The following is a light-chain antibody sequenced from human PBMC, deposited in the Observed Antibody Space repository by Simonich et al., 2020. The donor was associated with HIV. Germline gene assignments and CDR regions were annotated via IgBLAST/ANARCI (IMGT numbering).Light chain of an antibody. J-gene: IGKJ1*01. CDR1: QSVSSN. CDR2: GAS. Sequence: EIVMTQSPATLSVSPGERATLSCRARQSVSSNLAWYEQKPAQAPRLLIYGASTRATGIPARFSGSGSRTEFTLTISSMQSEDFAVYYCQQYNNWPPWTFGPGTKVEIK. V-gene: IGKV3-15*01. CDR3: QQYNNWPPWT.